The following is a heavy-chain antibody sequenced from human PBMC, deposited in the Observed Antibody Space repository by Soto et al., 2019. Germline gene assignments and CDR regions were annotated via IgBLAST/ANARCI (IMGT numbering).Heavy chain of an antibody. J-gene: IGHJ2*01. D-gene: IGHD5-12*01. CDR2: ISPLIGNA. Sequence: QVQLVQSGAEVKKPGSSVTVSCKASGSTFSSYTFSWVRQAPGQGLEWMGGISPLIGNANYAQKFQGRVTITADESTSTAYMELSSLRSEDTAVYYCERGNRRWLQLWYFDLWGRGTLVTVSS. CDR3: ERGNRRWLQLWYFDL. CDR1: GSTFSSYT. V-gene: IGHV1-69*12.